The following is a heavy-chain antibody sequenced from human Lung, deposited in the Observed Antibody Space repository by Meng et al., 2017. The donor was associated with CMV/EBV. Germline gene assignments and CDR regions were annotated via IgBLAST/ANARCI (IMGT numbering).Heavy chain of an antibody. Sequence: GEXXKISCAASGFTLSRYWMHWVRQVPGKGLVWVARINDDGSLTNYADDVEGRFTISRDNAKNTLFLQMNSLRAEDTAVYYCARDLAGRDDYWGPGTRVTVSS. J-gene: IGHJ4*01. CDR3: ARDLAGRDDY. CDR1: GFTLSRYW. CDR2: INDDGSLT. V-gene: IGHV3-74*01. D-gene: IGHD3-10*01.